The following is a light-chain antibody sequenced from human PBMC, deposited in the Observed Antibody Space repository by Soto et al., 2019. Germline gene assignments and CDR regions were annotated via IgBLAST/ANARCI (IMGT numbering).Light chain of an antibody. CDR1: QTVRNND. CDR2: DAS. CDR3: PQFSIYPLT. V-gene: IGKV3-20*01. J-gene: IGKJ4*01. Sequence: EFVLTQSPGTLSLSPGERATLSCRASQTVRNNDLAWYQQKPGQAPRLLIYDASSRATGIPDRFSGGGSGTDFTLTFIRLEPQDFALYSCPQFSIYPLTFGVGTKVEIK.